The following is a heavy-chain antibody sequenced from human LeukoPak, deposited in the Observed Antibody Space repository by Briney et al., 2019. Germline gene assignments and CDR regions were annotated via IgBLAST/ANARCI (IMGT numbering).Heavy chain of an antibody. Sequence: GGSLRLSCAASGFTFSNYAMSWVRQAPGKGLEWVSAISHSGGNTYYADSVKGRFTISRDNSKNTLYLQMSSLRVEDTALYYCVKDPYYYDSSGYPRPFDYWAREPWSPSPQ. D-gene: IGHD3-22*01. CDR2: ISHSGGNT. J-gene: IGHJ4*02. CDR1: GFTFSNYA. CDR3: VKDPYYYDSSGYPRPFDY. V-gene: IGHV3-23*01.